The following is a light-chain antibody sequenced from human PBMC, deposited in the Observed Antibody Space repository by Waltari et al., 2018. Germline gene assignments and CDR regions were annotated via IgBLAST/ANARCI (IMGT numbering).Light chain of an antibody. Sequence: IVLTQSPGTLSLSPGERATLSFRASQGVSRSLAWYQSKPGLAPKLLIYGASTRATGIPGRFTGSGSGTDFSLTISSLEPEDFAIYFCEHYVRLPGTFGQGTKVEI. J-gene: IGKJ1*01. V-gene: IGKV3-20*01. CDR3: EHYVRLPGT. CDR1: QGVSRS. CDR2: GAS.